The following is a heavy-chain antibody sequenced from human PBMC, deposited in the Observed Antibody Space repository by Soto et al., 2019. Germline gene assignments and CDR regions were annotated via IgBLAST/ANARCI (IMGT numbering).Heavy chain of an antibody. CDR1: GYTFTSYD. CDR3: ARGLRRVLRFLEGADYYYYMDV. CDR2: MNPNSGNT. D-gene: IGHD3-3*01. J-gene: IGHJ6*03. V-gene: IGHV1-8*01. Sequence: ASVKVSCKASGYTFTSYDINWVRQATGQGLEWMGWMNPNSGNTGYAQKFQGRVTMTRNTSISTAYMELSSLRSEDTAVYYCARGLRRVLRFLEGADYYYYMDVWGKGTTVTVSS.